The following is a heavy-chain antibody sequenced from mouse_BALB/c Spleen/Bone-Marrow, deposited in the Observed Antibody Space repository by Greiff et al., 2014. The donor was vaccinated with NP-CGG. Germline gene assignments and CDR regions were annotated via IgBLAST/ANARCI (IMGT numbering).Heavy chain of an antibody. J-gene: IGHJ3*01. CDR2: INPSNGRT. CDR1: GYTFTSYW. D-gene: IGHD2-3*01. V-gene: IGHV1S81*02. Sequence: QVQLKESGAELVKPGASVKLSCKASGYTFTSYWIHWVKLRPGHGLEWIGEINPSNGRTNYNEKFKNEATLTVDKSSSTAYIQPSSETSEDSAVYYCARYDGTDWFAYWGQGTLVTVS. CDR3: ARYDGTDWFAY.